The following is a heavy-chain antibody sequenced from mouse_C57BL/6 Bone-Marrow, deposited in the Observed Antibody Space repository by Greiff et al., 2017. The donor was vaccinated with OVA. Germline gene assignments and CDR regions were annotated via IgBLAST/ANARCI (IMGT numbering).Heavy chain of an antibody. CDR1: EYEFPSHD. Sequence: EVQLVESGGGLVQPGESLKLSCESYEYEFPSHDMSWVRKTPEKRLELVAAINSDGGSTYYPDTMERRFIISRDNSKKTLYLQMSSLRSEDAALYDCARRRDSNYEYFDVWGTGTTVTVAS. V-gene: IGHV5-2*01. CDR3: ARRRDSNYEYFDV. J-gene: IGHJ1*03. CDR2: INSDGGST. D-gene: IGHD2-5*01.